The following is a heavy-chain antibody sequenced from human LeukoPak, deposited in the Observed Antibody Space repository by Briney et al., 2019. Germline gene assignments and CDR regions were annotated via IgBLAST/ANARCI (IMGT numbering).Heavy chain of an antibody. CDR1: GGSISSSSYY. CDR3: ALAAAGSFDY. D-gene: IGHD6-13*01. V-gene: IGHV4-39*01. CDR2: IYYSGST. Sequence: PSKTLSLTCTVSGGSISSSSYYWGWIRQPPGKGLEWIGSIYYSGSTYYNPSLKSRVTISVDTSKNQFSLKLSSLTAADTAVYYCALAAAGSFDYWGQGTLVTVSS. J-gene: IGHJ4*02.